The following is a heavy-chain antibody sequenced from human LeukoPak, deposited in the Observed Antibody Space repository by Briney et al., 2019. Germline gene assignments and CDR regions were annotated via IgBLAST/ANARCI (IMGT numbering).Heavy chain of an antibody. CDR1: GGSISSGGYY. V-gene: IGHV4-31*03. J-gene: IGHJ5*02. D-gene: IGHD3-22*01. Sequence: SETLSLTCTVSGGSISSGGYYWSWIRQHPGKGLEWIGYIYYSGSTYYNPSLKSRVTISVDTSKNQFSLKLGSVTAADTAVYYCARVLDSSGYYVRGSRDWFDPWGQGTLVTVSS. CDR3: ARVLDSSGYYVRGSRDWFDP. CDR2: IYYSGST.